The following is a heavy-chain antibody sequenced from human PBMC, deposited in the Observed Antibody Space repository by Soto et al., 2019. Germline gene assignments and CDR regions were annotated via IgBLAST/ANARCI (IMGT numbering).Heavy chain of an antibody. CDR1: GFTFSSYS. Sequence: GSLRLSCAASGFTFSSYSMNWVRQAPGKGLEWVSSISSSSSYIYYADSVKGRFTISRDNAKNSLYLQMNSLRAEDTAVYYCARDRVVVAATAYYYYGMDVWGQGTTVTVSS. J-gene: IGHJ6*02. V-gene: IGHV3-21*01. CDR3: ARDRVVVAATAYYYYGMDV. CDR2: ISSSSSYI. D-gene: IGHD2-15*01.